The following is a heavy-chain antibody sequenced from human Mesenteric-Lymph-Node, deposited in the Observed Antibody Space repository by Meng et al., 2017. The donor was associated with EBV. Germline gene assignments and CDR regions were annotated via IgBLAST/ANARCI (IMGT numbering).Heavy chain of an antibody. CDR2: TGTS. CDR3: ARRLHYYGSLGS. J-gene: IGHJ4*02. D-gene: IGHD3-10*01. V-gene: IGHV4-39*01. CDR1: VVAIRPDT. Sequence: HLQMPNAVPGLFNPSSSLSFTCTLSVVAIRPDTWASIRQPPGKGLEWIEDTGTSYYNPSLKNRVTISVDTSNHFSLKLSSVTAAYTAVYYCARRLHYYGSLGSWGQGTLVTVSS.